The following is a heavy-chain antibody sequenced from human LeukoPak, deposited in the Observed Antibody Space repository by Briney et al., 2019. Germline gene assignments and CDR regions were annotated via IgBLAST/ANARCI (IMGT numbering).Heavy chain of an antibody. D-gene: IGHD2-15*01. CDR3: ARDRFSGQRSVVAATLAY. J-gene: IGHJ4*02. CDR2: INPNSGGT. CDR1: GYTFTGYY. V-gene: IGHV1-2*02. Sequence: GASVKVSCKASGYTFTGYYMHWVRQAPGQGLEWMGWINPNSGGTNYAQKFQGRVTMTRDTSISTAYMELSSLRSEDMAVYYCARDRFSGQRSVVAATLAYWGQGTLVTVSS.